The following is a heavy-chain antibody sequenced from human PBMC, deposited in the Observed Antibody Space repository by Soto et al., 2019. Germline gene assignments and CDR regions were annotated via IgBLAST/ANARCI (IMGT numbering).Heavy chain of an antibody. V-gene: IGHV4-31*03. D-gene: IGHD3-22*01. CDR2: IYYSGST. J-gene: IGHJ4*02. CDR3: ARVISDSSGYYLDY. Sequence: LSLTCTVSGGSISSGGYYWSWIRQHPGKGLEWIGYIYYSGSTYYNPSLKSRVTISVDTSKNQFSLKLSSVTAADTAVYYCARVISDSSGYYLDYWGQGTLVTVSS. CDR1: GGSISSGGYY.